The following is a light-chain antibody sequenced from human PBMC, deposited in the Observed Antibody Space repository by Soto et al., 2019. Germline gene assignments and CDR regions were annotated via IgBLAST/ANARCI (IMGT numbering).Light chain of an antibody. V-gene: IGKV3-11*01. CDR3: QQRSNWPIT. J-gene: IGKJ5*01. CDR1: QSVSSY. Sequence: VLTQSPSTLSLSPGEGATHSCWASQSVSSYLAWYQQKPGQAPRLLIYDASNRATGIPARFSGSGSGTDFTLTISSLEPEDFAVYYCQQRSNWPITFGQGTRLEIK. CDR2: DAS.